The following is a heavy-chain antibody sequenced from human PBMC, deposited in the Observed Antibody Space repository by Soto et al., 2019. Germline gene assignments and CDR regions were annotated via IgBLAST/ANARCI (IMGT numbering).Heavy chain of an antibody. V-gene: IGHV5-10-1*01. CDR2: IDPSDSYT. J-gene: IGHJ6*02. Sequence: PGESLKISCKGSGYSFTAYWISWVRQMPGKGLEWMGRIDPSDSYTNYSPSFQGHVTISAEKSISTTYLQWSSLKASDTAMYYCARTAAAGKYYNGMDVWGQETTVIVSS. D-gene: IGHD6-13*01. CDR1: GYSFTAYW. CDR3: ARTAAAGKYYNGMDV.